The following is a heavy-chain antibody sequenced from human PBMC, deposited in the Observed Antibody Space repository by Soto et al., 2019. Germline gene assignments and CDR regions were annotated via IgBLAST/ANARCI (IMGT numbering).Heavy chain of an antibody. J-gene: IGHJ6*02. CDR3: ARGRFGYSYGYYYYYGMDV. Sequence: GGSLRLSCAASGFTFSSYGMHWVRQAPGKGLEWVAVIWYDGSNKYYADSVKGRFTISRDNSKNTLYLQMNSLRAEDTAVYYCARGRFGYSYGYYYYYGMDVWGQGTTVTVSS. CDR2: IWYDGSNK. CDR1: GFTFSSYG. V-gene: IGHV3-33*01. D-gene: IGHD5-18*01.